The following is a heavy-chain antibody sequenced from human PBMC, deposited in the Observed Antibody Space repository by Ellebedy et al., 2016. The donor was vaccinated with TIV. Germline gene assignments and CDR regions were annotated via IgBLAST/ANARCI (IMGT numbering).Heavy chain of an antibody. CDR1: GYTFTSYG. J-gene: IGHJ4*02. CDR2: ISAYNGNT. V-gene: IGHV1-18*01. Sequence: AASVKVSCKASGYTFTSYGISWVRQAPGQGLEWMGWISAYNGNTNYAQKLQGRVTMTTDTTTSPAYMELRSLRSDDTAVYYFATPVWQQTSYWGQGTPVTVSS. D-gene: IGHD6-13*01. CDR3: ATPVWQQTSY.